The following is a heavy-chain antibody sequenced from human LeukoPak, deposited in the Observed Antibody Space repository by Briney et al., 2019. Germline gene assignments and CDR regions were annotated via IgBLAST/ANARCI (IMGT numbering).Heavy chain of an antibody. V-gene: IGHV3-43D*03. Sequence: PGGSLRLSCAASGFTFDDFAMHWVRQAPGKGLEWVSLLTWDGDSTYYADSVKGRFTISRDNTKNSLYLQMNSLRPEDTALYFCAKDSPAATAYYYMDVWGKGTTVTVSS. CDR2: LTWDGDST. CDR1: GFTFDDFA. CDR3: AKDSPAATAYYYMDV. D-gene: IGHD6-25*01. J-gene: IGHJ6*03.